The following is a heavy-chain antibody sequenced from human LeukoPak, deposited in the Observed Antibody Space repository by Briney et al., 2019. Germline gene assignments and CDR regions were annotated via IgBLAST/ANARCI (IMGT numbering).Heavy chain of an antibody. V-gene: IGHV3-48*04. CDR3: ARGSGSYRNIDY. CDR2: ISSSGSTI. Sequence: PGGSLRLSCAASGFTFSSYSMNWVRQAPGKGLEWVSYISSSGSTIYYADSVKGRFTISRDNAKNSLYLQMNSLRAEDTAVYYCARGSGSYRNIDYWGQGTLVTVSS. D-gene: IGHD1-26*01. CDR1: GFTFSSYS. J-gene: IGHJ4*02.